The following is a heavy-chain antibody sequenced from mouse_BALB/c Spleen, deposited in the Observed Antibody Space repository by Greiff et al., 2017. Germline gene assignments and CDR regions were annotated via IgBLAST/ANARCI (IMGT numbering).Heavy chain of an antibody. CDR3: AYGNYDAMDY. D-gene: IGHD2-1*01. V-gene: IGHV1-87*01. CDR1: GYTFTSYW. CDR2: IYPGDGDT. J-gene: IGHJ4*01. Sequence: QVQLQQSGAELARPGASVKLSCKASGYTFTSYWMQWVKQRPGQGLEWIGAIYPGDGDTRYTQKFKGKATLTADKSSSTAYMQLSSLASEDSAVYYCAYGNYDAMDYWGQGTSVTVSS.